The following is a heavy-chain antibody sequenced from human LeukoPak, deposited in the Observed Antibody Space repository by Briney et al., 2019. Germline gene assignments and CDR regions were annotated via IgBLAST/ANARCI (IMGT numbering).Heavy chain of an antibody. CDR1: GFTFSSYW. D-gene: IGHD2-21*01. V-gene: IGHV3-7*01. J-gene: IGHJ3*02. Sequence: HSGGSLRLSCAASGFTFSSYWMSWVRQAPGKGLEWVANIKQDGSEKYYVDSVKGRFTISRDNAKNSLYLQMNSLRAEDTAVYYCARDDPYDPDAFDIWGQGTMVTVSS. CDR2: IKQDGSEK. CDR3: ARDDPYDPDAFDI.